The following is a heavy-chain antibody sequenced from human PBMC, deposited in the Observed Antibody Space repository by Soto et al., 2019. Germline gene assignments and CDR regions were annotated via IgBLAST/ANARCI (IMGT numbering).Heavy chain of an antibody. V-gene: IGHV3-21*01. D-gene: IGHD5-12*01. CDR2: ISSSSSYI. Sequence: GGSLRLSCVASGFTFSSYSMNWVRQAPGKGLEWVSSISSSSSYIYYADSVKGRFTISRDNAKNSLYLQMNSLRAEDTAVYYCARDSYAVGGVPIVYDSGYYYGMDVWGQGTTVTVSS. J-gene: IGHJ6*02. CDR3: ARDSYAVGGVPIVYDSGYYYGMDV. CDR1: GFTFSSYS.